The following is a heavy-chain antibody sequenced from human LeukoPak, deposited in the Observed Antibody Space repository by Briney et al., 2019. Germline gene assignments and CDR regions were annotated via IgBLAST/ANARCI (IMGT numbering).Heavy chain of an antibody. CDR2: IYYSGST. CDR3: ARAAYYYYGMDV. CDR1: GGSISSYY. V-gene: IGHV4-59*01. J-gene: IGHJ6*02. Sequence: SETLSLTCTVSGGSISSYYWSWIRQPPGKGLEWIGYIYYSGSTNYNPSLKSRVTISVDTSKNQFSLKLSSVTAADTAVYYCARAAYYYYGMDVWGQGTTVTVSS.